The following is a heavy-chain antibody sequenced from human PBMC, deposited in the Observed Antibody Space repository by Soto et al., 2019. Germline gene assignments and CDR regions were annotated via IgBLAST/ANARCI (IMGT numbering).Heavy chain of an antibody. CDR2: IWYDGSNK. D-gene: IGHD3-10*01. J-gene: IGHJ4*02. CDR1: GFTFSSYG. V-gene: IGHV3-33*06. CDR3: AKDRAPLSGEVLTRPDY. Sequence: QVQLVESGGGVVQPGRSLRLSCAASGFTFSSYGMHWVRQAPGKGLEWVAVIWYDGSNKYYADSVKGRFTISRDNSKNTLYLQMNSLRAEDTAVYYCAKDRAPLSGEVLTRPDYWGQGTLVTVSS.